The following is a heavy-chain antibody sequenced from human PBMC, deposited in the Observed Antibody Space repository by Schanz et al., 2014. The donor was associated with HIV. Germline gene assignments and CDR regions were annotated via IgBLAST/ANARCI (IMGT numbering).Heavy chain of an antibody. Sequence: QVQLVESGGGVVQPGRSLRLSCAASGFNFSTYGMHWVRQAPGKGLEWVAIIWFDGSNKYYVDSVKGRFTISRDNSKNTLYLQMNSLRVEDTATYYCRVFMYSFDVWGQGTMVTVSS. V-gene: IGHV3-33*01. CDR1: GFNFSTYG. CDR2: IWFDGSNK. D-gene: IGHD2-8*01. J-gene: IGHJ3*01. CDR3: RVFMYSFDV.